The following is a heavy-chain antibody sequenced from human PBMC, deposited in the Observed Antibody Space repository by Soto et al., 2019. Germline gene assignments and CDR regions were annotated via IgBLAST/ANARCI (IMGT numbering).Heavy chain of an antibody. D-gene: IGHD6-19*01. Sequence: QVQLQESGLGLVKPSQTLSLTCTVSGGSISSGDYYWSWIRQPPGKGLEWIGYIYYSGSTYYNPSLKSRVTISVDTSKNQFSLKLSSVTAADTAVYYCARVPFIAVAGLYYFDYWGQGTLVTVSS. CDR3: ARVPFIAVAGLYYFDY. J-gene: IGHJ4*02. CDR2: IYYSGST. CDR1: GGSISSGDYY. V-gene: IGHV4-30-4*01.